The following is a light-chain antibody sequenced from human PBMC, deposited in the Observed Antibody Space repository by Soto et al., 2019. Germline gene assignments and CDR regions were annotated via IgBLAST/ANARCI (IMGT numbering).Light chain of an antibody. CDR2: DAY. V-gene: IGKV3-20*01. Sequence: ELVWPQSPGALSLTTGESATLSCRASQSVSSSYLAWYQQKPGQAHRLLIYDAYSRATGIQDRFSSGGSGTDFPLTISSLQPEDFTVYYCKPYNKWPLTFGQGTKVDIK. J-gene: IGKJ1*01. CDR3: KPYNKWPLT. CDR1: QSVSSSY.